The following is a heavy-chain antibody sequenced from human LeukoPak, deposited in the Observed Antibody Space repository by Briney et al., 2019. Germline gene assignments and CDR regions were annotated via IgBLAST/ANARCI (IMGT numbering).Heavy chain of an antibody. CDR1: GGSISSYY. Sequence: SETLSLTCTVSGGSISSYYWSWIRQPPGKGLEWIGYIYYTGSTNYSPSLKSRVTISVDTSKNQFSLKLSSVTAEDTAVYYCARHGRSGYSIDWPALDYWGQGSLVTVSS. D-gene: IGHD5-18*01. CDR3: ARHGRSGYSIDWPALDY. J-gene: IGHJ4*02. V-gene: IGHV4-59*08. CDR2: IYYTGST.